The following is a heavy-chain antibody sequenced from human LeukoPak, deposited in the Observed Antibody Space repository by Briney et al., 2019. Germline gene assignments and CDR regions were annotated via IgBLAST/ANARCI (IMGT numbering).Heavy chain of an antibody. J-gene: IGHJ3*02. Sequence: GASVEVSCRASGYTFTSYYMHWVRQAPGQGREWMGIINPICGSTSYAEKFQGRVTMARDVSTSTVYMELSRLRSEDTAVYYCARGGTTIFGAVIIDAFDIWGQGTMVTVSS. CDR1: GYTFTSYY. CDR3: ARGGTTIFGAVIIDAFDI. CDR2: INPICGST. V-gene: IGHV1-46*01. D-gene: IGHD3-3*01.